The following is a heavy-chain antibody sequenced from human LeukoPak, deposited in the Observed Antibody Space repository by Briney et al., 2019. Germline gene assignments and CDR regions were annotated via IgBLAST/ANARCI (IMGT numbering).Heavy chain of an antibody. CDR2: IYGSGIT. J-gene: IGHJ6*03. D-gene: IGHD3-22*01. Sequence: SETLSLTCTVSGGSIISNYWSWIRQSAGAGLEWIGRIYGSGITDYNPSLKSRVTMSLDTSRKQFSLRLTSVTAADTAVYCCARLKFYDSTGYSPGYYMDVWGKGTTVSVFS. V-gene: IGHV4-4*07. CDR3: ARLKFYDSTGYSPGYYMDV. CDR1: GGSIISNY.